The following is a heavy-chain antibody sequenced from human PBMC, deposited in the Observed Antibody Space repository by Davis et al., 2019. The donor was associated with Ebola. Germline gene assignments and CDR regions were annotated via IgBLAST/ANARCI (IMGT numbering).Heavy chain of an antibody. CDR2: IYYSGNT. D-gene: IGHD3-9*01. J-gene: IGHJ6*02. V-gene: IGHV4-59*01. Sequence: SDPLSLTCTVSGGSISRSYRSCIRQPPGKGLEWIGYIYYSGNTNYNPSLKSRVTISVDTSKNQLSLKMSSVTAADTAVDYCAREGILTGYYIDYYGMDVWGQGTTVTVSS. CDR1: GGSISRSY. CDR3: AREGILTGYYIDYYGMDV.